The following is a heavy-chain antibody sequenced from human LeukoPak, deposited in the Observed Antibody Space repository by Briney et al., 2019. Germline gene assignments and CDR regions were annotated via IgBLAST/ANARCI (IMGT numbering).Heavy chain of an antibody. CDR3: AKQLGYCSDGSCYFPY. Sequence: GGSLRLSCAVSGLTFSSSWMDWVRQAPGKGLEWVSAISNNGGYTYYADSVQGRFTISRDNSKSTLCLQMNSLRAEDTAVYYCAKQLGYCSDGSCYFPYWGQGTLVTVSS. J-gene: IGHJ4*02. V-gene: IGHV3-23*01. CDR2: ISNNGGYT. CDR1: GLTFSSSW. D-gene: IGHD2-15*01.